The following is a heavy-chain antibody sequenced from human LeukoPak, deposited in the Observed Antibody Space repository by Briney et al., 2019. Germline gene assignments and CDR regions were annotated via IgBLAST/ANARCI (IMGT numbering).Heavy chain of an antibody. J-gene: IGHJ4*02. D-gene: IGHD6-19*01. CDR1: GYSFSNYW. CDR2: IYPGDSES. Sequence: GESLKISCKGSGYSFSNYWIGWVRQMPGKGREWMGIIYPGDSESRYSPSFQGQVTISADKSITTAYLQWSSLKASDTAMYYCVRQRGSIAVAPFDFWGQGTLVTVSS. V-gene: IGHV5-51*01. CDR3: VRQRGSIAVAPFDF.